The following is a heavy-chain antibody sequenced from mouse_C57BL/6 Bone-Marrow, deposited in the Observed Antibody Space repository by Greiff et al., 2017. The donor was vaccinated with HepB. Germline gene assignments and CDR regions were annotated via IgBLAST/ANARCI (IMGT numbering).Heavy chain of an antibody. V-gene: IGHV1-26*01. J-gene: IGHJ2*01. D-gene: IGHD1-1*01. CDR1: GYTFTDYY. Sequence: VQLQQSGPELVKPGASVKISCKASGYTFTDYYMNWVKQSHGKSLEWIGDINPNNGGTSYNQKFKGKATLTVDKSSSTAYMELRSLTSEDSAVYYCARIFSPITTVVPYYWGQGTTLTVSS. CDR2: INPNNGGT. CDR3: ARIFSPITTVVPYY.